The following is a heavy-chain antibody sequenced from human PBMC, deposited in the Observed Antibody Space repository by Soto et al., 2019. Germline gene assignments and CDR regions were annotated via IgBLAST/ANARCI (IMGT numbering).Heavy chain of an antibody. D-gene: IGHD5-12*01. Sequence: QVQLVQSGAEVKEPGASVTVSCRASGGRFTDYYMHWVRQAPGQGLEWMGWINPNSGVTKYAQKFQGWVTMTRDTSIRTVYMQLSRLRFDDTAIYYCARESGGATATLDYYYFYMDVWGTGTTVTVSS. CDR3: ARESGGATATLDYYYFYMDV. CDR1: GGRFTDYY. V-gene: IGHV1-2*04. J-gene: IGHJ6*03. CDR2: INPNSGVT.